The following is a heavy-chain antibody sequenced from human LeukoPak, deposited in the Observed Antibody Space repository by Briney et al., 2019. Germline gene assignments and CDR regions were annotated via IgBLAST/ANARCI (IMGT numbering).Heavy chain of an antibody. V-gene: IGHV1-8*01. CDR3: AREGTGAAAYYYYYMDV. CDR2: VHPNSDNT. J-gene: IGHJ6*03. D-gene: IGHD6-13*01. CDR1: GYPFTSYG. Sequence: RASVKVSCKTSGYPFTSYGINWVRQATGQGLEWMGWVHPNSDNTGFSQKFQGRVTMTWDTSMSTVYMELSSLRSEDTAVYYCAREGTGAAAYYYYYMDVWGKGTTVTVSS.